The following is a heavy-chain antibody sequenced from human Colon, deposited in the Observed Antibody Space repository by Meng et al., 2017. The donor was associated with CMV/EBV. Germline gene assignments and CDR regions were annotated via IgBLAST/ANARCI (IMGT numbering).Heavy chain of an antibody. Sequence: GESLKISCAASGFTFASHTMTWVRQAPGKGLEWVSSIASHRSQIYYADSVKGRFTIPRDDAQNSLHLQMNSLRAEDSAVYYCARVEGSVTSPLDYWGQGTLVTVSS. CDR1: GFTFASHT. J-gene: IGHJ4*02. V-gene: IGHV3-21*01. CDR3: ARVEGSVTSPLDY. CDR2: IASHRSQI. D-gene: IGHD4-17*01.